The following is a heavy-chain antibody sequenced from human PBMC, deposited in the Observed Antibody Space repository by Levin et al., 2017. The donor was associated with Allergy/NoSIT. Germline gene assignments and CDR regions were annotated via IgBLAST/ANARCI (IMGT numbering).Heavy chain of an antibody. V-gene: IGHV3-23*01. D-gene: IGHD2-15*01. CDR3: VKGTGGSCYSGSGY. CDR1: GFTFSSYT. CDR2: ICGKDGGT. J-gene: IGHJ4*02. Sequence: RGESLKISCSVSGFTFSSYTMTWVRQAPGKGLEWVSVICGKDGGTKYADSVKGRFTISRDNSNNTLYLQMNSLRADDAAVYYCVKGTGGSCYSGSGYWGQGILVTVSS.